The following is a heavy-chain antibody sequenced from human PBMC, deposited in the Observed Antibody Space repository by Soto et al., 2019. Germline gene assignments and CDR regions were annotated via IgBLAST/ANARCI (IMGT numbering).Heavy chain of an antibody. D-gene: IGHD2-15*01. CDR1: GGSISSGGYY. Sequence: QVQLQESGPGLVKPSQTLSLTCTVSGGSISSGGYYWSWIRQHPGKGLEWIGYIYYIGSTYYNPSLKSRVTISVDTSKNQFALTLSSVTAADTAVYYCARVPRYCRGGSCYYYYDYYMDVWGKGTTVTVSS. V-gene: IGHV4-31*03. CDR3: ARVPRYCRGGSCYYYYDYYMDV. J-gene: IGHJ6*03. CDR2: IYYIGST.